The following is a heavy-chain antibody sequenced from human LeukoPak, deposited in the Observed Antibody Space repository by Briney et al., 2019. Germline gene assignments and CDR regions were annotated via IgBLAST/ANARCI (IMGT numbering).Heavy chain of an antibody. J-gene: IGHJ3*02. Sequence: SQTLSLTCTVSGGSISSGSYYWSWIRQPAGKGLEWIGRIYTSGSINYNPSLKSRVTMSVDTSKNQFSLKLSSVTAADTAVYYCASRTTVTTSGAFDIWGQGTMVTVSS. CDR2: IYTSGSI. CDR3: ASRTTVTTSGAFDI. CDR1: GGSISSGSYY. V-gene: IGHV4-61*02. D-gene: IGHD4-17*01.